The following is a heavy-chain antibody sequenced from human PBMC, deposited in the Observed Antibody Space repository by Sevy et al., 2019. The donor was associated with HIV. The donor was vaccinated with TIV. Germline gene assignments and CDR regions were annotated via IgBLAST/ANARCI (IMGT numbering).Heavy chain of an antibody. CDR2: VYYTGGN. J-gene: IGHJ3*02. Sequence: SETLSLTCTVSGGSINSDHWNWIRQPPGKGLEWIGYVYYTGGNNYNPSLKNRVTISVDRTKNQFSLNLTSVTAADTAVYYCARRNDFDIWGQGTMVTVSS. V-gene: IGHV4-59*08. CDR1: GGSINSDH. CDR3: ARRNDFDI.